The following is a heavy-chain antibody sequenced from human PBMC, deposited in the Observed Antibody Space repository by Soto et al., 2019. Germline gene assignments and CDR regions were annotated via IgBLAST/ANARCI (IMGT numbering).Heavy chain of an antibody. V-gene: IGHV4-59*01. CDR2: IYYSGST. CDR3: ARVWGGAFDI. CDR1: GGSISSYY. D-gene: IGHD3-10*01. J-gene: IGHJ3*02. Sequence: PSEPLSLTCTVSGGSISSYYWSWIRQPPGKGLEWIGYIYYSGSTNYNPSLKSRVTISVDTSKNQFSLKLSSVTAADTAVYYCARVWGGAFDIWGQGTMVT.